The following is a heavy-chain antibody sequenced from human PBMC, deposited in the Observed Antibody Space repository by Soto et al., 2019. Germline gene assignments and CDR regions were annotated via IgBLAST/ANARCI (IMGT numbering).Heavy chain of an antibody. J-gene: IGHJ5*02. V-gene: IGHV4-59*12. D-gene: IGHD3-22*01. CDR2: IYYSGST. CDR1: GGSISSYY. Sequence: PSETLSLTCTVSGGSISSYYWSWIRQPPGKGLEWIGYIYYSGSTNYNPSLKSRATISVDTSKNQFSLKLASVTAADTAIYYCARARQYYDCELDPWGQGTLVTVSS. CDR3: ARARQYYDCELDP.